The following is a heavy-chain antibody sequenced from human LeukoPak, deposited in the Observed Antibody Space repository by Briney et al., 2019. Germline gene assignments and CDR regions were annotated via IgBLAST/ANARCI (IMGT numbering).Heavy chain of an antibody. Sequence: GGSLRLSCAASGFTFSSYAMSWVRQAPGKGLEWVSAISGSGGSTYYADPVKGRFTISRDNSKNTLYLQMNSLRAEDTAVYYCASDNSSGWYYFDYWGQGTLVTVSS. D-gene: IGHD6-19*01. CDR2: ISGSGGST. CDR1: GFTFSSYA. CDR3: ASDNSSGWYYFDY. V-gene: IGHV3-23*01. J-gene: IGHJ4*02.